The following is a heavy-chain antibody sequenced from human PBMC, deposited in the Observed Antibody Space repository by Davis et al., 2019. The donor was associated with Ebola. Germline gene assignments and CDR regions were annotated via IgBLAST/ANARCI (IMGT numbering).Heavy chain of an antibody. D-gene: IGHD1-26*01. CDR3: TSSFSGSYRDY. Sequence: GESLKTFCAASGFTFSGSAMHWVRQASGKGLEWVGRIRSKANSYATAYAASVKGRFTISRDDSKNTAYLQMNSLKTEDTAVYYCTSSFSGSYRDYWGQGTLVTVSS. CDR2: IRSKANSYAT. J-gene: IGHJ4*02. V-gene: IGHV3-73*01. CDR1: GFTFSGSA.